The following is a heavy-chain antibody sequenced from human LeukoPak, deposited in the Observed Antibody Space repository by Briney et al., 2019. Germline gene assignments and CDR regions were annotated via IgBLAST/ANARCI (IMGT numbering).Heavy chain of an antibody. CDR1: GGSISSSSYY. J-gene: IGHJ6*03. CDR2: IYYSGST. Sequence: PETLSLTCTVSGGSISSSSYYWGWIRQPPGKGLEWIGSIYYSGSTYYNPSLKSRVTISVDTSKNQFSLKLSSVTAADTAVYYCARQHYYYYYYMDVWGKGTTVTVSS. CDR3: ARQHYYYYYYMDV. V-gene: IGHV4-39*07.